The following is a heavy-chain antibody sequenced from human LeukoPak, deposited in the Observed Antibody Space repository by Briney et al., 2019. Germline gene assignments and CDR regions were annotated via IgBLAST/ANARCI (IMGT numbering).Heavy chain of an antibody. J-gene: IGHJ5*02. D-gene: IGHD2-2*01. CDR3: AREYCSSTSCSWFDP. Sequence: ASVKVSCKASGYTFTGYYMHWVRQAPGQGLEWMGWINPNSGGTNYAQKFQGRVTMTRDTSISTAYMELSRLRSDDTAVYYCAREYCSSTSCSWFDPWGQGTLVTVHS. CDR1: GYTFTGYY. V-gene: IGHV1-2*02. CDR2: INPNSGGT.